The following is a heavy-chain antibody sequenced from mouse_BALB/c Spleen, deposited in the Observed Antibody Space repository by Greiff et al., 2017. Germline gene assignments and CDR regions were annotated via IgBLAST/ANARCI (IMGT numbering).Heavy chain of an antibody. V-gene: IGHV5-4*02. D-gene: IGHD1-1*01. CDR2: ISDGGSYT. J-gene: IGHJ2*01. CDR1: GFTFSDYY. CDR3: ARDHDYYGFYYFDY. Sequence: EVMLVESGGGLVKPGGSLKLSCAASGFTFSDYYMYWVRQTPEKRLEWVATISDGGSYTYYPDSVKGRFTISRDNAKNNLYLQMSSLKSEDTAMYYCARDHDYYGFYYFDYWGQGTTLTVSS.